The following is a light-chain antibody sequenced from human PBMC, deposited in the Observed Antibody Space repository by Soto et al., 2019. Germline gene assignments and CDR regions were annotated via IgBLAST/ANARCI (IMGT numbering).Light chain of an antibody. CDR1: QSVSSSY. V-gene: IGKV3-20*01. CDR3: QQYNNWPRT. Sequence: EIVLTQSPCTLSWSAGGRATLSCRASQSVSSSYLAWYQQKPGQAPRLLMYGASRRATGIPDRFSGSGYGTDFTLTISSLQSEDFAVYYCQQYNNWPRTFGQGTKVDIK. CDR2: GAS. J-gene: IGKJ1*01.